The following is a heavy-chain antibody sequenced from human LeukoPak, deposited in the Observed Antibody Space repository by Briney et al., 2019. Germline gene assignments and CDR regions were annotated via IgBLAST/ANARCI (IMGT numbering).Heavy chain of an antibody. Sequence: PSETLSLNCTVSGGSISSGDYYWSWIRQPPGKGLEWIGYIYYSGSTYYNPSLKSRVTISVDTSKNQFSLKLSSVTAADTAVYYCARGLGFGELLFYFDYWGQGTLVTVSS. D-gene: IGHD3-10*01. J-gene: IGHJ4*02. CDR3: ARGLGFGELLFYFDY. V-gene: IGHV4-30-4*02. CDR1: GGSISSGDYY. CDR2: IYYSGST.